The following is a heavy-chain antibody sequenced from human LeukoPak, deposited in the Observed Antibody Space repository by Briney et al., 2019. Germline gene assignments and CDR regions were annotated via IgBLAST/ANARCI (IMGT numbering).Heavy chain of an antibody. Sequence: GVLRLSCVGSGFTFRSHAMSWVRQAPEKGLEFVSGIYENGGTTYYADSVKGRFSISRDNSKNTLYLQMSSLRAEDTAVYYCAKDLLLHYYDSQSVWGQGTMVTVSS. V-gene: IGHV3-23*01. CDR1: GFTFRSHA. CDR2: IYENGGTT. CDR3: AKDLLLHYYDSQSV. J-gene: IGHJ3*01. D-gene: IGHD3-22*01.